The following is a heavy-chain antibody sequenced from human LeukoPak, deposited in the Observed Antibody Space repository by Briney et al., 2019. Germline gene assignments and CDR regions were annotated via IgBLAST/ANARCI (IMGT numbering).Heavy chain of an antibody. D-gene: IGHD3-3*01. CDR1: GFTFSSYS. Sequence: GGSLRLSCAASGFTFSSYSMNWVRQAPGKGLEWVSYISSSSSTIYYADSVKGRFTISRDNAKNSLYLQMNSLRAEDTAVYYCAKDSTQDEKYDFWSGYYKAQYFDYWGQGTLVTVSS. CDR3: AKDSTQDEKYDFWSGYYKAQYFDY. CDR2: ISSSSSTI. V-gene: IGHV3-48*01. J-gene: IGHJ4*02.